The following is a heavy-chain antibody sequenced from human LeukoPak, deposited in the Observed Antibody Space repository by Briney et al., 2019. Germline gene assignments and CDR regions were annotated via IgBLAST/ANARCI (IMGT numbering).Heavy chain of an antibody. D-gene: IGHD3-22*01. V-gene: IGHV3-9*01. CDR3: AKDMVPYYYDSSGWSYYFDY. J-gene: IGHJ4*02. Sequence: PGRSLRLSCAASGFTFDDYAMHWVRQAPGKGLEWVSGISWDSGSIGYADSVKGRFTISRDNAKNSLYLQMNSLRAEDTALYYCAKDMVPYYYDSSGWSYYFDYWGQGTLVTVSS. CDR2: ISWDSGSI. CDR1: GFTFDDYA.